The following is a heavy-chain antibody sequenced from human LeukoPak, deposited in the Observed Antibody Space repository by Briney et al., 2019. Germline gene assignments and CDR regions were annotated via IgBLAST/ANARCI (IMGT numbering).Heavy chain of an antibody. CDR2: INPNSGGT. Sequence: ASVKVSCKASGYTFTGYYMHWVRQAPGQGLEWMGRINPNSGGTNYAQKFQGRVTMTRDTSISTAYMELSRLRSDDTAVYYYARDRRSYNWNHAGDYWGQGTLVTVSS. CDR3: ARDRRSYNWNHAGDY. J-gene: IGHJ4*02. CDR1: GYTFTGYY. D-gene: IGHD1-14*01. V-gene: IGHV1-2*06.